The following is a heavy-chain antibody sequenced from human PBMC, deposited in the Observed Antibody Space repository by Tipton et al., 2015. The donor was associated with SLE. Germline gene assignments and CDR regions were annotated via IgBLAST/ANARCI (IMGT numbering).Heavy chain of an antibody. D-gene: IGHD5-18*01. CDR1: GFTFSSYA. Sequence: SLRLSCAASGFTFSSYAMHWVRQAPGKGLEWVAVISYDGSNKYYADSVKGRFTISRDNSKNTLYLQMNSLRAEDTAVYYCARDDSYGYNWYFDLWGRGTLVTVSS. V-gene: IGHV3-30*04. J-gene: IGHJ2*01. CDR2: ISYDGSNK. CDR3: ARDDSYGYNWYFDL.